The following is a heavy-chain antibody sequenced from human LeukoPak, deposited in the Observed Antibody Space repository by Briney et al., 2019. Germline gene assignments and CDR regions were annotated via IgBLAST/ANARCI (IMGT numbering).Heavy chain of an antibody. V-gene: IGHV4-61*02. J-gene: IGHJ4*02. CDR1: GGSISSENYY. CDR2: IYTGGSA. Sequence: PSETLSLTCSVSGGSISSENYYWSCIRQPAGKGQGWIGRIYTGGSANYNPSLKSRVTISVDTSKIKFYLQLNSVTAADTAVYYCAREVYFYGSGYYFRYFDSWGQGTLVTVSS. CDR3: AREVYFYGSGYYFRYFDS. D-gene: IGHD3-22*01.